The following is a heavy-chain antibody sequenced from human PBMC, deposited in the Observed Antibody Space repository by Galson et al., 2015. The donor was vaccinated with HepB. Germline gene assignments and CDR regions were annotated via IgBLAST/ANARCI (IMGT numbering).Heavy chain of an antibody. J-gene: IGHJ1*01. V-gene: IGHV3-43D*04. CDR2: IGWDGGSA. CDR1: GFTFDDYA. CDR3: AKDRSRSGYYERFFQH. D-gene: IGHD3-3*01. Sequence: SLRLSCAASGFTFDDYAMHWVRQGPGKRLEWISLIGWDGGSAHYADSVKGRFTISRDNSRKFLYLQMNSLRPEDTAFYYCAKDRSRSGYYERFFQHWGQGTLVSVSS.